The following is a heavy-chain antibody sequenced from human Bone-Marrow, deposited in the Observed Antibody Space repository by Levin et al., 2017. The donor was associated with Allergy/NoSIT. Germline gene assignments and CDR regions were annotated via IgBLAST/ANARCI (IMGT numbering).Heavy chain of an antibody. CDR1: GYTFTNYD. D-gene: IGHD5-18*01. Sequence: ASVKVSCKASGYTFTNYDINWVRQATGRGLEWMGWVNTNSRNTAYAQKFQGRVTLTRDTSTNTAYMELRSLDSDDTAVYYCARGRLEYSSTSDHYFGMDVWGQGTTVTVSS. CDR2: VNTNSRNT. J-gene: IGHJ6*02. CDR3: ARGRLEYSSTSDHYFGMDV. V-gene: IGHV1-8*01.